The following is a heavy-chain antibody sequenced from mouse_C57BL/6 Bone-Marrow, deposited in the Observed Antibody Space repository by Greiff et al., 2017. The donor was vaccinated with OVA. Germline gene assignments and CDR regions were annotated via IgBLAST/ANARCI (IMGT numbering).Heavy chain of an antibody. CDR2: IHPNSGST. Sequence: QVQLQQPGAELVKPGASVKLSCKASGYTFTSYWMHWVKQRPGQGLEWIGMIHPNSGSTNYNEKFKSKATLTVDKSSSTAYMQLSSLTSEDSAVYYCARRIQFITTVVAPYYAMDYWGQGTSVTVSS. CDR1: GYTFTSYW. CDR3: ARRIQFITTVVAPYYAMDY. V-gene: IGHV1-64*01. D-gene: IGHD1-1*01. J-gene: IGHJ4*01.